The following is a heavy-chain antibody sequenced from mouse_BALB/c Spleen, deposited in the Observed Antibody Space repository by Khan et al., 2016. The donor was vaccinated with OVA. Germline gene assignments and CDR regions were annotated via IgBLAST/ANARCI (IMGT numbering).Heavy chain of an antibody. J-gene: IGHJ4*01. V-gene: IGHV3-2*02. CDR2: ISSSGTT. CDR1: DYSITSDYA. CDR3: ARSLYYIYEYAMDY. D-gene: IGHD2-14*01. Sequence: EVQLQESGPGLVTPSQSLSLTCTVTDYSITSDYAWNWIRQFPGNKLEWMGYISSSGTTSSKPSLKSRISITRDTSKNQFFLQVKSVTTEDTATYYCARSLYYIYEYAMDYWGRGTSVTVSS.